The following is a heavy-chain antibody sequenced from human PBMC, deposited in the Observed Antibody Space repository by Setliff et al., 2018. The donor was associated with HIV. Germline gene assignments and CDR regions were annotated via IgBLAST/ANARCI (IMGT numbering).Heavy chain of an antibody. D-gene: IGHD2-2*01. J-gene: IGHJ5*02. V-gene: IGHV1-18*01. CDR3: ARGTTPLGWFDP. CDR1: GYSFTSYG. Sequence: ASVKVSCKASGYSFTSYGVSWVRQAPGQGLEWMGWISAYNVNTNYAQKLQGRVTMTTDISTSTAYMELRSLRSDDTAVYYCARGTTPLGWFDPWGQGTPVTVSS. CDR2: ISAYNVNT.